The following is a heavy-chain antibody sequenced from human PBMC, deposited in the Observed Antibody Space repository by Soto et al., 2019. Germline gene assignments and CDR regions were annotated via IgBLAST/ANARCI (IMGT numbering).Heavy chain of an antibody. CDR1: GYSFTSYW. Sequence: PGESLKISCKGSGYSFTSYWISWVRQMPGKGLEWMGRIDPSDSYTNYSPSLQGHVTISADKSISTAYLQWSSLKASDTAMYYCARHPYYYDSSGSDFDYWGQGTLVTVSS. CDR2: IDPSDSYT. V-gene: IGHV5-10-1*01. J-gene: IGHJ4*02. CDR3: ARHPYYYDSSGSDFDY. D-gene: IGHD3-22*01.